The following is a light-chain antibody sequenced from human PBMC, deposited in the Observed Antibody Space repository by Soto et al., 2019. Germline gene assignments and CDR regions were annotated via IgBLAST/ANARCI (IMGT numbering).Light chain of an antibody. J-gene: IGLJ1*01. Sequence: QSALTQPASVSGSPGPSSTISCTGASSDFGGFDHVFWYQQHPVKVHLLLIYDVSSRPSGVSDRFSGSKSGNTASLTSSEPQAESEDYYYCNACRPTSSYVFGTGTKLTVL. CDR2: DVS. CDR1: SSDFGGFDH. CDR3: NACRPTSSYV. V-gene: IGLV2-14*03.